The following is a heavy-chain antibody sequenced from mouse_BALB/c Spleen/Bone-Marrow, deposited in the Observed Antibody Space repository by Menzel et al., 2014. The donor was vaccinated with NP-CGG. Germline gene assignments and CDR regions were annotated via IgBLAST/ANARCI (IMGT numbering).Heavy chain of an antibody. J-gene: IGHJ4*01. V-gene: IGHV5-12-1*01. CDR2: IXSGGGST. CDR3: AXXXXXXXXXXXXAMDX. Sequence: DVQLQESGGGLVKPGGSLKLSCAASGFAFSSYDMSXVRQTPEKRXXXVXYIXSGGGSTYYPDTVKGRFTISRDNAKNTLYLQMXSXXXXDTAMYYYAXXXXXXXXXXXXAMDXXGXGTSVTVSS. CDR1: GFAFSSYD.